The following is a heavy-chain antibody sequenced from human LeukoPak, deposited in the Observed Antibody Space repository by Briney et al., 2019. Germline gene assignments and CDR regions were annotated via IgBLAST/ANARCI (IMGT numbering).Heavy chain of an antibody. D-gene: IGHD2-15*01. V-gene: IGHV1-69*13. J-gene: IGHJ6*03. CDR3: ARSVVSAAVIKNYYYYYMDV. CDR2: IIPIFGTA. CDR1: GGTFSSYA. Sequence: SVKVSCKASGGTFSSYAISWVRQAPGQGLEWMGGIIPIFGTANYAQKFQGRVTITADESTSTAYMELSSLRSEDTAVYYCARSVVSAAVIKNYYYYYMDVWGKGTTVTVSS.